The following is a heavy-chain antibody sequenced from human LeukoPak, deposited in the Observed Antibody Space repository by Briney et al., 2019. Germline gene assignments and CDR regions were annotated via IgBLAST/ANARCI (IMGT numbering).Heavy chain of an antibody. CDR1: GGTFSSYT. J-gene: IGHJ5*02. CDR2: IIPILGIA. V-gene: IGHV1-69*04. CDR3: ARDSSGYYSHEYWFDP. Sequence: SVKVSCKASGGTFSSYTISWVRQAPGQGLEWMGRIIPILGIANYAQKFQGRVTITADKSTSTAYMELGSLRSEDTAVYYCARDSSGYYSHEYWFDPWGQGTLVTVSS. D-gene: IGHD3-22*01.